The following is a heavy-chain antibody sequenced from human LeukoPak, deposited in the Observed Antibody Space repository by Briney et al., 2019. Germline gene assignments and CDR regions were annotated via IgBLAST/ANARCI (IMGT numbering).Heavy chain of an antibody. D-gene: IGHD6-19*01. Sequence: SETLSLTCSVSGGSITSYYWSWIRQPPGKGLEWIGYIYTSGSTNYNPSLKSRVTISLHTSKNQFSLKLSSVTAADTAVYYCARRQGSGWYEQYYYYGMDVWGQGTTVTVSS. V-gene: IGHV4-4*09. CDR1: GGSITSYY. J-gene: IGHJ6*02. CDR2: IYTSGST. CDR3: ARRQGSGWYEQYYYYGMDV.